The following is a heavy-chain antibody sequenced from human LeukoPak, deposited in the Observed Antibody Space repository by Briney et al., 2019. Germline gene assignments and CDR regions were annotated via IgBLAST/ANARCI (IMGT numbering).Heavy chain of an antibody. V-gene: IGHV4-59*06. CDR2: VYYSGST. CDR3: ARVSLLYGTDC. J-gene: IGHJ4*02. D-gene: IGHD3-10*01. Sequence: SETLSLTCTVSGGSISSYYWSWIRQHPGKGLEWIGYVYYSGSTYYNPSLKSRVTISVDTSENQFSLRLSSVTAADTAVYYCARVSLLYGTDCWGQGTLVTVSS. CDR1: GGSISSYY.